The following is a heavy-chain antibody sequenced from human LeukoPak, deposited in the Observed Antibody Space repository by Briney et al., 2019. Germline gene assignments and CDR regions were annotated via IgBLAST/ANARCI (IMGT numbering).Heavy chain of an antibody. J-gene: IGHJ4*02. Sequence: PSETLSLTCTVSGGSISSSSYYWGWIRQPPGKGLEWIGSIYYSGSTYYNPSLKSRVTISVDTSKNQFSLKLSSVTAADTAVYYCARVGILTGYYIDYWGQGTLVTVSS. CDR2: IYYSGST. CDR1: GGSISSSSYY. V-gene: IGHV4-39*07. D-gene: IGHD3-9*01. CDR3: ARVGILTGYYIDY.